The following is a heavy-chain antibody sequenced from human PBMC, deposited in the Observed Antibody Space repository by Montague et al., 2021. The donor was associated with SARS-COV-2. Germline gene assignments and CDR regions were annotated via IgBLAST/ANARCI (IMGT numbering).Heavy chain of an antibody. V-gene: IGHV4-59*01. J-gene: IGHJ3*01. CDR3: ARGSNGPDAFDF. D-gene: IGHD5-18*01. Sequence: SETLSLTCTVSGGSLSSYYWSWIRQPPGKGLEWIGYIYYNGNTNYNPSLKSRVTISLDTSKNQFSLKLNSVTAADTAVYYCARGSNGPDAFDFWGQGTMVTVSS. CDR2: IYYNGNT. CDR1: GGSLSSYY.